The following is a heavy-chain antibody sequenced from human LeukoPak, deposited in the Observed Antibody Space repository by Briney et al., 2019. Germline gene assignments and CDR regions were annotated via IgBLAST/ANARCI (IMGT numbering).Heavy chain of an antibody. CDR3: ARGRGSYSLDY. V-gene: IGHV1-2*02. CDR2: INPNSGGT. D-gene: IGHD1-26*01. Sequence: ASVKVSCKASRYTFAGYSMHWVRQAPGQGLEWMGWINPNSGGTNYAQKFQGRVTMTGDTSISTAYMELSRLTSDDAAVYYCARGRGSYSLDYWGQGTLVTVSS. CDR1: RYTFAGYS. J-gene: IGHJ4*02.